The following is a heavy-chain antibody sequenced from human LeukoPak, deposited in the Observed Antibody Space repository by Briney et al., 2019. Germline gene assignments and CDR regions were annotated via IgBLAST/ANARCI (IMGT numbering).Heavy chain of an antibody. J-gene: IGHJ4*02. CDR3: ARGRRGVGFDY. CDR1: GDSFSSYY. D-gene: IGHD3-10*01. CDR2: IYTSGST. Sequence: SETLSLTCSVSGDSFSSYYWTWIRQPAGKGLEWIGRIYTSGSTNYNPSLKSRVTMSVDTSKNQFSLKLSSVTAADTAVYYCARGRRGVGFDYWGQGTLVTVSS. V-gene: IGHV4-4*07.